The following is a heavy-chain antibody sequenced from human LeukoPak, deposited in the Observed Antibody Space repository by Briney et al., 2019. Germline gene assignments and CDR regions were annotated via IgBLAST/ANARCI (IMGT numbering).Heavy chain of an antibody. V-gene: IGHV3-20*04. Sequence: GGSLRLSCAASGFTFDDYGMSWVRQAPGKGLEWVSGINWNGGSTGYADSVKGRFTISRDNAKNSLYLQMNSLRAEDTALYYCAKDKRSSYGSGSYYGYWGQGILVTVSS. CDR3: AKDKRSSYGSGSYYGY. J-gene: IGHJ4*02. D-gene: IGHD3-10*01. CDR2: INWNGGST. CDR1: GFTFDDYG.